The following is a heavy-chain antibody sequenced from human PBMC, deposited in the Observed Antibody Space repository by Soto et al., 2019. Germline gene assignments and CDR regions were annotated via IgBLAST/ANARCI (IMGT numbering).Heavy chain of an antibody. D-gene: IGHD3-10*01. CDR2: TSDRGST. Sequence: QVQLQESGPGLVKPSETLSLTCTVSGGSIDYYYWTWIRQSPGKGLEWIGYTSDRGSTKHNPSLRSREFISVERSKNQFSLKPIAVTPADTAVYYCPRDSPAWFPYNDIDLWGQATAVTVSS. V-gene: IGHV4-59*01. J-gene: IGHJ6*02. CDR1: GGSIDYYY. CDR3: PRDSPAWFPYNDIDL.